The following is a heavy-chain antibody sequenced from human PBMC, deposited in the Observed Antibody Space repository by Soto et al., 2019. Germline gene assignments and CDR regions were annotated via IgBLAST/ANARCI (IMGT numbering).Heavy chain of an antibody. Sequence: QVQLVESGGGLVMPGGSLRLSCAASGFSFRDYSMSWIRQAPGKGLESVSYISSGGTTIYYADSVKGRFTISRDNAKKSLYLQMNSLRAEDTAVYYCASQDVVGATSRYWGQGTLVNVSS. CDR3: ASQDVVGATSRY. J-gene: IGHJ4*02. CDR1: GFSFRDYS. V-gene: IGHV3-11*01. D-gene: IGHD1-26*01. CDR2: ISSGGTTI.